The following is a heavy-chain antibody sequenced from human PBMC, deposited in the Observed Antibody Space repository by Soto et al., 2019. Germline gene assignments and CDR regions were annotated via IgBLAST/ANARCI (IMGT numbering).Heavy chain of an antibody. J-gene: IGHJ4*02. D-gene: IGHD1-1*01. CDR1: GYAFTTYG. CDR3: ARGRYGDY. CDR2: ISAHNANT. V-gene: IGHV1-18*01. Sequence: QVHLVQSGAEVKKPGASVKVSCKGSGYAFTTYGITWVRQAPGQGLEWMGWISAHNANTNYAQKLQGRVTVTRDTSPSTAYRELGGLGSDDTAVYYSARGRYGDYWGQGALVTFSS.